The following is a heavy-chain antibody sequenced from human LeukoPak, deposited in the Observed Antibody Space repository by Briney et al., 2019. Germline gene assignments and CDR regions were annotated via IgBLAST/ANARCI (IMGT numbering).Heavy chain of an antibody. V-gene: IGHV4-59*12. D-gene: IGHD3-16*02. CDR1: GDSISSDY. J-gene: IGHJ6*03. CDR3: ARASYVWGSYRHDYYYYMDV. Sequence: PSETLSLTCNVSGDSISSDYWSWIRQPPGKGLEWIGSIYYSGSTYYNPSLKSRVTISVDTSKNQFSLKLSSVTAADTAVYYCARASYVWGSYRHDYYYYMDVWGKGTTVTVSS. CDR2: IYYSGST.